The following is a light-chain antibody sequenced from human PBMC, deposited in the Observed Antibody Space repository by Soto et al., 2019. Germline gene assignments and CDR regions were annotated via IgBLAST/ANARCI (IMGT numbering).Light chain of an antibody. CDR1: SSDVGGSNR. V-gene: IGLV2-14*01. CDR3: SSYTITNSWV. CDR2: EVG. Sequence: QLVLTQPASVTGSPGQSITISCTGTSSDVGGSNRVSWYQHYPGTAPKLMIYEVGNRPSGVSDRFSASKSGNTASLIISGLQPEDEADYYCSSYTITNSWVFGGGTKLTVL. J-gene: IGLJ3*02.